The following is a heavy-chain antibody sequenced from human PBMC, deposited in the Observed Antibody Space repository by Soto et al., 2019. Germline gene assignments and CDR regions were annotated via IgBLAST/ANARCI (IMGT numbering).Heavy chain of an antibody. CDR1: GFTFSTYW. CDR3: ARLYPGSGWPYHYYGMDV. J-gene: IGHJ6*02. Sequence: LRLSCAASGFTFSTYWMSWVRQAPGKGLEWVAKIKQDGGDTYYVDSVKGRFTISRDNDENSVYLQMNSLRAEDTAVYYCARLYPGSGWPYHYYGMDVWGQGTTVTVSS. CDR2: IKQDGGDT. V-gene: IGHV3-7*01. D-gene: IGHD6-19*01.